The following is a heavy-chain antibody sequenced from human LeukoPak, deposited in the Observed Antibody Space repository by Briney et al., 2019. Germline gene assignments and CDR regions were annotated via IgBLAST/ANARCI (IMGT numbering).Heavy chain of an antibody. D-gene: IGHD3-22*01. CDR3: ARGDSSGYYFNPIDC. CDR1: GYSISSGYY. CDR2: IYHSGST. J-gene: IGHJ4*02. V-gene: IGHV4-38-2*01. Sequence: SETLSLTCAVSGYSISSGYYWGRIRQPPGKGLEWIGSIYHSGSTYYNPSLKSRVTTSVDTSKNQFSLKLSSVTAADTAVYYCARGDSSGYYFNPIDCWGPGTLVTVSS.